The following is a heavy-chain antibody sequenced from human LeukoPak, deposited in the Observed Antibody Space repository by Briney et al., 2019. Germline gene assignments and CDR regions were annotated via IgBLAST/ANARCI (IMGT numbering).Heavy chain of an antibody. CDR2: IYHSGST. D-gene: IGHD3-22*01. Sequence: PSETLSLTCTVSRYSISSGYYWGWIRQPPGKGLEWIGSIYHSGSTNYNPSLKSRVTISVDTSKNQFSLKVTSVTAADTAVYYCARAVYDSSGYDTFDIWGQGTMVTVSS. CDR3: ARAVYDSSGYDTFDI. CDR1: RYSISSGYY. J-gene: IGHJ3*02. V-gene: IGHV4-38-2*02.